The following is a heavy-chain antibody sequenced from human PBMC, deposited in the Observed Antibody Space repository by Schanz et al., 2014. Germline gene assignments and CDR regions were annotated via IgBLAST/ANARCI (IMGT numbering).Heavy chain of an antibody. V-gene: IGHV1-69*09. CDR3: ARGRGFYDY. D-gene: IGHD3-10*01. J-gene: IGHJ4*02. CDR2: IIPVLNIA. CDR1: GGTFSTYT. Sequence: QVQLVQSGAEMKKPGSSVKVSCKASGGTFSTYTISWMRQAPGQGLEWMGKIIPVLNIATYAQRFQGRVSITADTSTNTAYMELSSLTSEDTAVHYCARGRGFYDYWGQGTLVTVSS.